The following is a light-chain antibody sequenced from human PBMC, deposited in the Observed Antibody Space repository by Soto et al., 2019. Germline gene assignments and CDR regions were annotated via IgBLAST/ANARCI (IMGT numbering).Light chain of an antibody. CDR2: GAS. V-gene: IGKV3-15*01. CDR3: QQYGYSPIT. Sequence: EVVMTQSPDTLSVSPGERATLSCRASQSVTSNLAWYQQKLGQAPRLLIYGASTRATGIPARFSGSGSGTEFTLTISSLQSEDFAVYYCQQYGYSPITFGQGTRLEIK. CDR1: QSVTSN. J-gene: IGKJ5*01.